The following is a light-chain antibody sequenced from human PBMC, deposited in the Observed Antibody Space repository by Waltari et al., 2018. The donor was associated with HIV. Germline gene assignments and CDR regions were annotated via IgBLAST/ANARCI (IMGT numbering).Light chain of an antibody. CDR3: QQYYSTPHT. J-gene: IGKJ2*01. CDR1: QSLLYGSNNKNR. CDR2: WAS. Sequence: DIVMTQSPDSLSVSLGERATINCKSSQSLLYGSNNKNRLAWYQQRPGQPPKLLISWASTRESGVPDRFSGSGSGTDFTLTINSLQAEDVAVYYCQQYYSTPHTFGQGTKLEIK. V-gene: IGKV4-1*01.